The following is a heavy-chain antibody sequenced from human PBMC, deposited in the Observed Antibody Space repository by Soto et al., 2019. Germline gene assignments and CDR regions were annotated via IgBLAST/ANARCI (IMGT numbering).Heavy chain of an antibody. J-gene: IGHJ6*02. Sequence: PSETLSLTCAVSGGSISSGGYSWSWIRQPPGKGLEWIGYIYHSGSTYYNPSLKSRVTISVDRSKNQFSLKLSSVTAADTAVYYCARSPPPGDRWGYYYYGMDVWGQGTTVTVSS. D-gene: IGHD4-17*01. CDR2: IYHSGST. V-gene: IGHV4-30-2*01. CDR1: GGSISSGGYS. CDR3: ARSPPPGDRWGYYYYGMDV.